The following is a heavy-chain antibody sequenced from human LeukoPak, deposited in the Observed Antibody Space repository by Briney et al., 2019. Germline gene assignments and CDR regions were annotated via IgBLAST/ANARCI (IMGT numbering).Heavy chain of an antibody. CDR1: GFTFSSDW. V-gene: IGHV3-7*01. CDR3: ARDQLGESDY. Sequence: GGSLRLSCAVSGFTFSSDWMTWVRQAPGMGLEWVANIKQDGSEKYYVDSVKGRFTISRDNAKNSLYLQMNSLRADDTAVYYCARDQLGESDYWGQGTLVTVSS. CDR2: IKQDGSEK. J-gene: IGHJ4*02. D-gene: IGHD3-10*01.